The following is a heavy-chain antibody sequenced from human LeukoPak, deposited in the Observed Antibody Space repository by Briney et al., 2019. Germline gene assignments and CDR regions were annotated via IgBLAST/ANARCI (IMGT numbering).Heavy chain of an antibody. D-gene: IGHD3-22*01. CDR3: ARDLTSYYYDSSGYYPFDY. CDR2: IYSGGST. Sequence: GGSLRLSCAASGFTVSSNYMSWVRQAPGKGLEWVSVIYSGGSTYYADSVKGRFTISRDNAKNSLYLQMNSLRAEDTAVYYCARDLTSYYYDSSGYYPFDYWGQGTLVTVSS. J-gene: IGHJ4*02. CDR1: GFTVSSNY. V-gene: IGHV3-66*01.